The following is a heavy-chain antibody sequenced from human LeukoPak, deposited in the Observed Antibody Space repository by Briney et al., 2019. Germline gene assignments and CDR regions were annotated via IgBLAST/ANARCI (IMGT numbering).Heavy chain of an antibody. Sequence: GGSLRLSCAASGFTVSSNYMSWVRQAPGKGLEWVSVIYSGGNTYYADSVKGRFTISRDNSKNTLYLQMNSLRAEDTAVYYCAKSPFSFGIAAAFDYWGQGTLVTVSS. D-gene: IGHD6-13*01. V-gene: IGHV3-66*01. CDR1: GFTVSSNY. CDR2: IYSGGNT. J-gene: IGHJ4*02. CDR3: AKSPFSFGIAAAFDY.